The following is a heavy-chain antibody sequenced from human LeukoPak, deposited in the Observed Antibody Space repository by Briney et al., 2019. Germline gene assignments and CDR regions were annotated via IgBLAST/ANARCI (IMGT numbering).Heavy chain of an antibody. CDR3: ASTERCSTTCPLDY. J-gene: IGHJ4*02. CDR2: INHSGST. Sequence: SQTLSLTCTVSGVSVSSGGYYWSWIRQPPGKGLEWIGEINHSGSTHYNPYLKSRVTISLDTSKNQFSLKLSSVTAADTAVYYCASTERCSTTCPLDYWGQGTLVTVSS. V-gene: IGHV4-31*03. CDR1: GVSVSSGGYY. D-gene: IGHD2-2*01.